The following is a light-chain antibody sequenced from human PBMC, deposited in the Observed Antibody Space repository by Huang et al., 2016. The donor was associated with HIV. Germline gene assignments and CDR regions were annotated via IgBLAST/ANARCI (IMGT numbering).Light chain of an antibody. J-gene: IGKJ4*01. CDR3: QQAVSFPLT. CDR2: AAS. Sequence: DIQMTQSPSSVSASVGDRISFTCRASQDINRWLAWYQQKPGKAPKLLIYAASTLQGGVPSRFSGRVSGTGFTLTINNLQPEEFATYFCQQAVSFPLTFGGGTKVEIK. CDR1: QDINRW. V-gene: IGKV1-12*01.